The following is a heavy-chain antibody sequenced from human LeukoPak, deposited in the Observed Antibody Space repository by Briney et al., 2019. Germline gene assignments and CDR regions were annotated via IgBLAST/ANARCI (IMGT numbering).Heavy chain of an antibody. Sequence: PGGSLRLSCAASGFTFSSYGMDWVRQAPGKGLEWVAVIWNDGSNKYYADSVKGRFTISRDNSKNTLYLQMNSLRAEDTAVYSCARASGPFDYWGQGTLVTISS. V-gene: IGHV3-33*08. CDR3: ARASGPFDY. J-gene: IGHJ4*02. CDR1: GFTFSSYG. D-gene: IGHD3-10*01. CDR2: IWNDGSNK.